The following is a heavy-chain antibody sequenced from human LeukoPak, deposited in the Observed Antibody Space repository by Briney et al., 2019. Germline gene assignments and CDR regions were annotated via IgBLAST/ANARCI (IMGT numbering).Heavy chain of an antibody. J-gene: IGHJ4*02. CDR1: GDSISSSNYY. Sequence: PSETLSLTCTVSGDSISSSNYYCGWIRQPPGKGLEWIGSIYYSGSTYYNPSLKSRVTISVDTSKNQFSLELSSVTAADTAVYYCATGVSSWYMDYFDYWGQGTLVTVSS. V-gene: IGHV4-39*01. D-gene: IGHD6-13*01. CDR3: ATGVSSWYMDYFDY. CDR2: IYYSGST.